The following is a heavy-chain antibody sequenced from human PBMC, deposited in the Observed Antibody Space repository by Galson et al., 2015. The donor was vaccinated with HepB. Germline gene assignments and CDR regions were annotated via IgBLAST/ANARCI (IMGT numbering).Heavy chain of an antibody. V-gene: IGHV2-5*02. CDR3: AHIGRGNSGWYFAL. D-gene: IGHD3-10*01. CDR2: IYWDDDK. J-gene: IGHJ2*01. CDR1: GFSLSTSGVG. Sequence: PALVKPTQTLTLTCTFSGFSLSTSGVGVGWIRQPPGKALEWLTVIYWDDDKRYSPSLKSRLTITKDTSKNQVVLTMTNMDPVDTGTYYCAHIGRGNSGWYFALWGRDTLVTVSS.